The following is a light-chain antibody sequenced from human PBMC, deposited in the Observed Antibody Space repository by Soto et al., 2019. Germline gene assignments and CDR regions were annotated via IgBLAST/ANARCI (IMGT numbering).Light chain of an antibody. CDR3: QSYDSSLSGYYV. V-gene: IGLV1-40*01. CDR1: SSNIGAPYD. Sequence: QSVLTQPPSVSGAPGQRVSISCTGSSSNIGAPYDVHWYQQLPGTAPKLLIYGNSNRPSGVPDRFSGSKSGTSASLAITGLQADDEADYYCQSYDSSLSGYYVFGTGTKLTVL. J-gene: IGLJ1*01. CDR2: GNS.